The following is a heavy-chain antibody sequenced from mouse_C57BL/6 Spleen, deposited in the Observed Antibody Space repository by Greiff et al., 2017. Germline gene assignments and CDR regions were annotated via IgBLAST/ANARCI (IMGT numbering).Heavy chain of an antibody. CDR2: IHPSDSDT. CDR1: GYTFTSYW. J-gene: IGHJ4*01. CDR3: AKITTVPYYAMDY. D-gene: IGHD1-1*01. Sequence: QVQLKQPGAELVKPGASVKVSCKASGYTFTSYWMHWVKQRPGQGLEWIGRIHPSDSDTNYNQKFKGKATLTVDKSSSTAYMQLSSLTSEDSAVYYCAKITTVPYYAMDYWGQGTSVTVSS. V-gene: IGHV1-74*01.